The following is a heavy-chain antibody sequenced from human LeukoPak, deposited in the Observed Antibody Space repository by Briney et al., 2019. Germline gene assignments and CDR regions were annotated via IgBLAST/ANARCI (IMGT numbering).Heavy chain of an antibody. V-gene: IGHV3-66*04. CDR1: GFTVSSKY. CDR2: IPIAGST. CDR3: ASHPRRLAYFDY. Sequence: GGSLRLSCAASGFTVSSKYMSWVRQAPGKGLEWVSLIPIAGSTNYADSVKGRFTISRDNSKNTLYLQMDSLRAEDTAVYYCASHPRRLAYFDYWGQGTLVTVSS. J-gene: IGHJ4*02. D-gene: IGHD3-9*01.